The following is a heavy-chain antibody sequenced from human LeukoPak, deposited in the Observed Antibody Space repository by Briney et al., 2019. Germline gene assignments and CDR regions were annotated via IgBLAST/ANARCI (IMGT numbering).Heavy chain of an antibody. V-gene: IGHV1-8*01. J-gene: IGHJ4*02. D-gene: IGHD5-12*01. CDR3: ARAWKVIVARTWDYYFDY. Sequence: ASVKVSCKASGYTFTSYDINWVRQATGQGLEWMGWMNPNSGNTGYAQKFQGRVTMTRNTSISTAYMELSSLRSEDTAVYYCARAWKVIVARTWDYYFDYWGQGTLVTVSS. CDR1: GYTFTSYD. CDR2: MNPNSGNT.